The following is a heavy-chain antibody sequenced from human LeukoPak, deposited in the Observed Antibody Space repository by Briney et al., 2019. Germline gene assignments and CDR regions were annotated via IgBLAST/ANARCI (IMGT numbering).Heavy chain of an antibody. CDR2: INHSAST. Sequence: SETLSLTCTVSSGSISTSNYYWGGVRQPPGKGLEWIGEINHSASTNYNPSLKSRVTISVDTSKNQFSLKLSSVTAADTAVYYCARHRRYFDWLFRIAGNWFDPWGQGTLVTVSS. J-gene: IGHJ5*02. D-gene: IGHD3-9*01. CDR1: SGSISTSNYY. V-gene: IGHV4-39*01. CDR3: ARHRRYFDWLFRIAGNWFDP.